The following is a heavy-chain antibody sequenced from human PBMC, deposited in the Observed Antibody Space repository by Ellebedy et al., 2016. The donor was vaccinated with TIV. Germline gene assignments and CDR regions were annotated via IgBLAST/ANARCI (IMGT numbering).Heavy chain of an antibody. V-gene: IGHV3-74*01. CDR2: INSDGSST. J-gene: IGHJ4*02. CDR1: GFTFSSYW. D-gene: IGHD3-9*01. CDR3: TTDPPAHGIPYDILTGYYPADY. Sequence: PGGSLRLSCAASGFTFSSYWMHWVRQAPGKGLVWVSRINSDGSSTSYADSVKGRFTISRDNAKNTLYLQMNSLKTEDTAVYYCTTDPPAHGIPYDILTGYYPADYWGQGTLVTVSS.